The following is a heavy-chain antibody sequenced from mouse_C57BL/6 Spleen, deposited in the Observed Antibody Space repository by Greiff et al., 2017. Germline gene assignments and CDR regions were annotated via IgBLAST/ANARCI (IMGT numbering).Heavy chain of an antibody. CDR2: ISSGGDYI. D-gene: IGHD1-1*01. V-gene: IGHV5-9-1*02. Sequence: EVKLVEPGEGLVKPGGSLKLSCAASGFTFSSYAMSWVRQTPEKRLEWVAYISSGGDYIYYADTVKGRFTISRDNARNTLYLQMSSLKSEDTAMYDGTGDGDYYGSGGCFDVWGTGTTVTVSS. CDR3: TGDGDYYGSGGCFDV. J-gene: IGHJ1*03. CDR1: GFTFSSYA.